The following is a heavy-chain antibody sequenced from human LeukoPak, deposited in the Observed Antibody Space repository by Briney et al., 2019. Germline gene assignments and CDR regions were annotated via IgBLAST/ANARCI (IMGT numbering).Heavy chain of an antibody. CDR1: GFTFDDYA. J-gene: IGHJ4*02. CDR3: AKYTNWNYSSSAVDY. CDR2: ISWNSGSI. Sequence: AGRSLRLSCAASGFTFDDYAMHWVRQAPGKGLEWVSGISWNSGSIGYADSVKGRFTISRDNTKNSLYLQMNSLRAEDTALYYCAKYTNWNYSSSAVDYWGQGTLVTVSS. D-gene: IGHD1-7*01. V-gene: IGHV3-9*01.